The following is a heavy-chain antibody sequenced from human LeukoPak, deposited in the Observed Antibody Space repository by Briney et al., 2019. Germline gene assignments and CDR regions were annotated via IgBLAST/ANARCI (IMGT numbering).Heavy chain of an antibody. V-gene: IGHV3-74*01. CDR2: IDNDGSDT. D-gene: IGHD1-14*01. Sequence: GGSLRLSCAASGLTFSSYWIHWVRQAPGKGLAWVSRIDNDGSDTIFADSVKGRFTLSRDNAKNTVYLQMNSLRAEDTAVYYCARGGFHHGFDIWGQGTMVTVS. CDR1: GLTFSSYW. J-gene: IGHJ3*02. CDR3: ARGGFHHGFDI.